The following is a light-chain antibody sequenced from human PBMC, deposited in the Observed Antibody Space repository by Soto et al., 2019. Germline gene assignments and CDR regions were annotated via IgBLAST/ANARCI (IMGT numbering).Light chain of an antibody. CDR2: DAS. CDR3: QQFNIYPLT. Sequence: IQMTQSPSSLSASVGDRVTITCRASQSISNFLNWYQQKPGKAPKLLIHDASTLESGVPSRFSGSGSGTDFTLTISSLQPEDFATYYCQQFNIYPLTFGGGTKVDIK. V-gene: IGKV1-13*02. CDR1: QSISNF. J-gene: IGKJ4*01.